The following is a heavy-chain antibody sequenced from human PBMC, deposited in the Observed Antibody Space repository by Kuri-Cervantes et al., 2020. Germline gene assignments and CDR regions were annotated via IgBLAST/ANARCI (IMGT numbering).Heavy chain of an antibody. CDR1: GGSISSYY. V-gene: IGHV4-59*12. CDR3: ARPTTNTYGYLSFDY. D-gene: IGHD5-18*01. CDR2: IYYSGST. J-gene: IGHJ4*02. Sequence: SETLSLTCTVSGGSISSYYWSWIRQPPGKGLEWIGYIYYSGSTNYNPSLKSRVTISVDTSKNQFSLRLSFVTAADTAVYYCARPTTNTYGYLSFDYWGQGTLVTVSS.